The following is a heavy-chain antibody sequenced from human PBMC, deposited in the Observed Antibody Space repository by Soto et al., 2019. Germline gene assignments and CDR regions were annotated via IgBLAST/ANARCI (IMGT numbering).Heavy chain of an antibody. J-gene: IGHJ4*02. D-gene: IGHD2-8*01. V-gene: IGHV4-31*03. Sequence: QVQLQESGPGLVKPSQTLSLTCTVSGASIGSGGYWSWLRQHPGKGLEWIGYIHYRGTTYYNPSLRSRVSISKDTPKNQFSLMVSAVTAADTAVYYCAGIVLEEADQFDHWGQGTLVTVSS. CDR3: AGIVLEEADQFDH. CDR2: IHYRGTT. CDR1: GASIGSGGY.